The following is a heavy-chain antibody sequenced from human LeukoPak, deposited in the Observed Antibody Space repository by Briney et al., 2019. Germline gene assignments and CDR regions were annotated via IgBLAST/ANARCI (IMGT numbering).Heavy chain of an antibody. CDR1: GFTLSSYA. D-gene: IGHD1-26*01. J-gene: IGHJ3*02. CDR3: ARYRFVVGATDSFDM. V-gene: IGHV3-23*01. CDR2: ISDSGNT. Sequence: GGSLRLSCAASGFTLSSYAMSWVRQAPGKGLEWVSAISDSGNTYHADSVKGRFTISRDNAKNSLYLQMNSLRAEDTAVYYCARYRFVVGATDSFDMWGQGTTVTVSS.